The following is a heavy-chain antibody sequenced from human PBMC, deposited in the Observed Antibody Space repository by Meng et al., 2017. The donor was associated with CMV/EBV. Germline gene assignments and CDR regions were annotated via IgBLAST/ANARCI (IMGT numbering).Heavy chain of an antibody. CDR1: GGSFSGYY. J-gene: IGHJ4*02. V-gene: IGHV4-34*01. CDR3: ARESMVRGED. Sequence: VQPQQGGGGLLKPAETLSLTCAVYGGSFSGYYWSWIRQPPGKGLEWIGEINHSGSTNYNPSLKSRVTISVDTSKNQFSLKLSSVTAADTAVYYCARESMVRGEDWGQGTLVTVSS. D-gene: IGHD3-10*01. CDR2: INHSGST.